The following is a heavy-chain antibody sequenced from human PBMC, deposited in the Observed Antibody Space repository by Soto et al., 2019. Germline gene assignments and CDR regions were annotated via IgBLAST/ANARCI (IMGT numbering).Heavy chain of an antibody. CDR2: ISGSGGST. CDR1: GFTFGSYA. D-gene: IGHD3-16*01. J-gene: IGHJ4*02. CDR3: AKDSWGRLPAYYFDY. V-gene: IGHV3-23*01. Sequence: GGSLRLSCAASGFTFGSYAMSWVRQAPGKGLEWVSAISGSGGSTYYADSVKGRFTISRDNSKNTLYLQMNSLRAEDTAVYYCAKDSWGRLPAYYFDYWGQGTLVTVSS.